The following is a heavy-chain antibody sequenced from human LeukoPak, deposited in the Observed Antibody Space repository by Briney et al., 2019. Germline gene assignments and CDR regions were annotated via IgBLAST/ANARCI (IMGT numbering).Heavy chain of an antibody. J-gene: IGHJ4*02. CDR3: ARARVVPAAMLYYFDY. CDR1: GVSISSGDYY. Sequence: SETLSLTCTVSGVSISSGDYYWNWIRQHPGKGLEWIGYIYYSGSTNYNPSLKSRVTISVDTSKNQFSLKLSSVTAADTAVYYCARARVVPAAMLYYFDYWGQGTLVTVSS. CDR2: IYYSGST. V-gene: IGHV4-61*08. D-gene: IGHD2-2*01.